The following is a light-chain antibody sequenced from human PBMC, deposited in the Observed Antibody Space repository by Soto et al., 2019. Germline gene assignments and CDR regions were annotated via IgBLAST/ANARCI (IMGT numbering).Light chain of an antibody. CDR1: SSNIGAGYN. J-gene: IGLJ2*01. CDR3: QSYDSSLSGHVV. CDR2: SNS. Sequence: QSVLTQPPSVSGAPGQRVTISCTGSSSNIGAGYNVHWYQQLPGTAPKLLIYSNSNRPSGVPDRFSGSKSGTSASLAITGLQAEDEADYYCQSYDSSLSGHVVFGGATKLTVL. V-gene: IGLV1-40*01.